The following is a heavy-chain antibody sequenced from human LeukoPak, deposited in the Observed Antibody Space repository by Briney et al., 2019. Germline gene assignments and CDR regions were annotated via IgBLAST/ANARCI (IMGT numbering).Heavy chain of an antibody. J-gene: IGHJ5*02. CDR1: GFTVSSSS. V-gene: IGHV3-30*03. CDR3: ARDMAAAGTLGFDP. Sequence: TGGSLRLSCAASGFTVSSSSNYMSWVRQAPGKGLEWVAVISYDGSNKYYADSVKGRFTISRDNSKNTLYLQMNSLRAEDTAVYYCARDMAAAGTLGFDPWGQGTLVTVSS. D-gene: IGHD6-13*01. CDR2: ISYDGSNK.